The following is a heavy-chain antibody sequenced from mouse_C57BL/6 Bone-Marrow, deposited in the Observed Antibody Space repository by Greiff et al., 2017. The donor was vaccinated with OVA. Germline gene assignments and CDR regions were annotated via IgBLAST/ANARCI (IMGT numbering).Heavy chain of an antibody. V-gene: IGHV1-26*01. J-gene: IGHJ3*01. CDR1: GYTFTDYY. Sequence: EVQLQQSGPELVKPGASVKISCKASGYTFTDYYMNWVKPSHGKSLEWIGDINPNNGGTSYNQKFKGKATLTVDKSSSTAYMELRSLTSEDSAVFYCAGGMYRRHWFAYWGQGTLVTVSA. CDR3: AGGMYRRHWFAY. D-gene: IGHD2-12*01. CDR2: INPNNGGT.